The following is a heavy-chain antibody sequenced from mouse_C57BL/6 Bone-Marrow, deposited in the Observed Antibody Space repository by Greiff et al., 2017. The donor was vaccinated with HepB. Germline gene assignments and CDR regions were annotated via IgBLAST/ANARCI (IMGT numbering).Heavy chain of an antibody. CDR1: GYTFTDYY. CDR2: INPYNGGT. CDR3: ARWSKNAMDY. J-gene: IGHJ4*01. V-gene: IGHV1-19*01. Sequence: EVQLQQSGPVLVKPGASVKMSCKASGYTFTDYYMNWVKQSHGKSLEWIGVINPYNGGTSYNQKFKGKATLTVDKSSSTAYMELNSLTSEDSAVYCCARWSKNAMDYWGQGTSVTVSS.